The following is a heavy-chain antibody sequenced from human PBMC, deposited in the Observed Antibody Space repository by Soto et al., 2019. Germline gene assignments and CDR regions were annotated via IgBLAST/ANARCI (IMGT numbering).Heavy chain of an antibody. CDR1: GFTFSSYW. D-gene: IGHD3-3*01. Sequence: EVQLVESGGGLVQPGGSLRLSCAASGFTFSSYWMSWVRQAPGKGLEWVAIIKQDGSEKYYVDSVKGRFTISRDNAKNSLYLQMNSLRAEDTAVYYCAGGAEYYDFWSGYFVRTDYWGQGTLVTVSS. V-gene: IGHV3-7*04. J-gene: IGHJ4*02. CDR3: AGGAEYYDFWSGYFVRTDY. CDR2: IKQDGSEK.